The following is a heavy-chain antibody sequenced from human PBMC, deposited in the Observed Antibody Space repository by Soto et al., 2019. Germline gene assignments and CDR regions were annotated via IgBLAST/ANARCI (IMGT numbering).Heavy chain of an antibody. Sequence: ASVKVSCKASGYTFTSYGISWVRHAPGQGLEWMGWISAYNGNTNYAQKLQGRVTMTTDTSTSTAYMELRSLRSDDTAVYYCAGGPYYDSSGYYLQPYYYGMDVWGKGNTVIVSS. CDR3: AGGPYYDSSGYYLQPYYYGMDV. CDR2: ISAYNGNT. V-gene: IGHV1-18*01. D-gene: IGHD3-22*01. CDR1: GYTFTSYG. J-gene: IGHJ6*04.